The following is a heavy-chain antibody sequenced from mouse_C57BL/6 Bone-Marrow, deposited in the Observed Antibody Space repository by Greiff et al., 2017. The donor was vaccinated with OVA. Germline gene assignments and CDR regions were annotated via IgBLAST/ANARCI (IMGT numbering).Heavy chain of an antibody. CDR2: IYPRDGST. J-gene: IGHJ1*03. CDR1: GYTFTSYD. CDR3: ARSTGTSDWYCDV. D-gene: IGHD4-1*02. Sequence: QVQLQQSGPELVKPGASVKLSCKASGYTFTSYDINWVKQRPGQGLEWIGWIYPRDGSTKYNEKFKGKATLTVDTSSSTAYMELHSLTSEDSAVYFGARSTGTSDWYCDVWGTGTTVTVSS. V-gene: IGHV1-85*01.